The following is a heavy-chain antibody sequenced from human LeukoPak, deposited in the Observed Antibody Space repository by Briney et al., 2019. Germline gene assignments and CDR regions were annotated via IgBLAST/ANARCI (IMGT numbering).Heavy chain of an antibody. V-gene: IGHV4-39*02. D-gene: IGHD3-10*01. J-gene: IGHJ4*02. CDR1: GGSISNSSFY. Sequence: SETLSLTCTVSGGSISNSSFYWGWIRQRPGKGLEWIGNIYYRGSTYYNSSLKSRVSISVDTSKNYFSLKVSSVTAADTAVYYCARLFLRFGGFSFDYWGQGTLVTVSS. CDR2: IYYRGST. CDR3: ARLFLRFGGFSFDY.